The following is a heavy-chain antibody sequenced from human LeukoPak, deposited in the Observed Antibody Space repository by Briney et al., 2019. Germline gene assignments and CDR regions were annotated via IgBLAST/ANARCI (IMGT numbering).Heavy chain of an antibody. D-gene: IGHD1-26*01. CDR1: GFTFDDYA. CDR3: AKESGGSHLDY. J-gene: IGHJ4*02. CDR2: ISWNSGSI. Sequence: GGSLRLSCAASGFTFDDYAMHWVRQAPGKGLEWVSGISWNSGSIGYADSVKGRFTISRDNAKNSLYLQMNSLRAEDTALYYCAKESGGSHLDYWGQGTLVTVSS. V-gene: IGHV3-9*01.